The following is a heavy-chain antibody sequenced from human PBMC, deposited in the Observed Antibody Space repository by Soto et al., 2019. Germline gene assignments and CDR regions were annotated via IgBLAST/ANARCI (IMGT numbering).Heavy chain of an antibody. CDR2: ISSSSSTI. Sequence: GGSLRLSCAASGFTFSSYSMNWVRQAPGKGLEWVSYISSSSSTIYYADSVKGRFTISRDNAKNSLYLQMNSLRDEDTAVYYCARMAPLGVSGAFDIWGQGTMVTVSS. CDR1: GFTFSSYS. CDR3: ARMAPLGVSGAFDI. J-gene: IGHJ3*02. V-gene: IGHV3-48*02. D-gene: IGHD3-10*01.